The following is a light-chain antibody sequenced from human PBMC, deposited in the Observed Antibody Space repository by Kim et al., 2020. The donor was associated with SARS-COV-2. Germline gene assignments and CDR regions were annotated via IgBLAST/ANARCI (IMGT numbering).Light chain of an antibody. CDR3: NSRDSSGNHVI. V-gene: IGLV3-19*01. CDR1: SLRTYY. CDR2: GKN. J-gene: IGLJ2*01. Sequence: SSELTQDPAVSVALGQTVRITCQGDSLRTYYGSWYQQKPGQAPVLVIYGKNTGPSANPDRFSGSTSGNTASLTITGAQAEDEADYYCNSRDSSGNHVIFG.